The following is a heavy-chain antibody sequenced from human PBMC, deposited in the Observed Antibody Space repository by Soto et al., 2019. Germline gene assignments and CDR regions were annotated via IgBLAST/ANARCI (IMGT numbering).Heavy chain of an antibody. Sequence: WTWIRQPPGKGLEWIGYIYYPGATNYNPSLKSRVTISVDTFKNQLSLKMTSVTAADTAVYYCARDRFRGSGYYYGMDVWGHGTTVTVSS. CDR3: ARDRFRGSGYYYGMDV. V-gene: IGHV4-59*01. J-gene: IGHJ6*02. D-gene: IGHD3-10*01. CDR2: IYYPGAT.